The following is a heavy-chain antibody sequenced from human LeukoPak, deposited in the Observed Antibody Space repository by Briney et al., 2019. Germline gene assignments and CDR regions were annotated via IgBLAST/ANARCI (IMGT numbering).Heavy chain of an antibody. CDR3: AKSPRYSSGGGDAFDI. CDR1: GFTFSSYA. V-gene: IGHV3-23*01. D-gene: IGHD6-19*01. Sequence: PGGSLRLSCTASGFTFSSYAMSWVCQAPGKGLEWVSAISGSGGSTYYADSVKGRFTISRDNSKNTLYLQMNNLRAEDTAVYYRAKSPRYSSGGGDAFDIWGQGTMVTVSS. J-gene: IGHJ3*02. CDR2: ISGSGGST.